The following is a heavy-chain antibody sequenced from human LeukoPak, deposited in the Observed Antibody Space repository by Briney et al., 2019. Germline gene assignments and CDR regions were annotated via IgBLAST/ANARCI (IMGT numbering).Heavy chain of an antibody. CDR3: AKASGQAGYCSSTSCHYTFDY. J-gene: IGHJ4*02. Sequence: PGGSLRLSCAASGFTFTSYAIHWVRQAPGKGLEWVAFIRYDGSDKYYADSVKGRFTVSRDNSKNTLYLQMNSLRAEDTTVYYCAKASGQAGYCSSTSCHYTFDYWGQGTLVTVSS. CDR2: IRYDGSDK. D-gene: IGHD2-2*01. CDR1: GFTFTSYA. V-gene: IGHV3-30*02.